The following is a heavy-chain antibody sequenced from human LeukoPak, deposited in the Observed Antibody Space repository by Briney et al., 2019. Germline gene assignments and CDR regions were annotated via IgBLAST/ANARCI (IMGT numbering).Heavy chain of an antibody. CDR2: IYYSGST. CDR1: GGSISSYY. Sequence: SETLSLTCTVSGGSISSYYWSWIRQPPGKGLEWIGYIYYSGSTNYNPSLKSRVTISVDTSKNQFSLKLSPVTAADTAVYYCATSSSWAYFDYWGQGTLVTVSS. D-gene: IGHD6-13*01. J-gene: IGHJ4*02. V-gene: IGHV4-59*01. CDR3: ATSSSWAYFDY.